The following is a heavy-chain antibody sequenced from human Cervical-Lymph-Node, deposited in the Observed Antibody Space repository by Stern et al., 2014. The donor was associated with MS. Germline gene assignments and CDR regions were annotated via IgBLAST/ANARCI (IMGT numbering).Heavy chain of an antibody. CDR1: GFTFSDFA. V-gene: IGHV3-64*01. D-gene: IGHD1-26*01. J-gene: IGHJ4*02. CDR3: AKEHSPFSQIDY. Sequence: EMQLVESGGGLVQPGGSLRLSCAASGFTFSDFAMHWIRQTPGKGLEFISTINRNGDETYYTKSVRGRFTISRDNSKNTLYLQMGSLTTEDTAVYYCAKEHSPFSQIDYWGQGTLVTVSS. CDR2: INRNGDET.